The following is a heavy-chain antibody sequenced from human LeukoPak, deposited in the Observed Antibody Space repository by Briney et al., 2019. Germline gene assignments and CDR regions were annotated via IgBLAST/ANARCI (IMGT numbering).Heavy chain of an antibody. Sequence: GGSLRLSCAASGFTFSSYAMSWVRQAPGKGLERVSAISGSGGSTYYADSVKGRFTISRDNSRNTLYLQMNSLRAEDTAVYYCAKSPRFGELLPLNWFDPWGQGTLVTVSS. CDR2: ISGSGGST. V-gene: IGHV3-23*01. CDR1: GFTFSSYA. CDR3: AKSPRFGELLPLNWFDP. J-gene: IGHJ5*02. D-gene: IGHD3-10*01.